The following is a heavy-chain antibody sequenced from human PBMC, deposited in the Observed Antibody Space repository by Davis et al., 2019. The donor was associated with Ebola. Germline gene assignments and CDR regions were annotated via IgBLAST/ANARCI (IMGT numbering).Heavy chain of an antibody. Sequence: AASVKVSCKAVGDTLTSYAMTWVRQAPGQGLEWMGGIIPVFRTANYAQKFQGRVTMTRDTSTSTVYMELSSLRSEDTAVYYCAREAVVVVAATHFYYYYGMDVWGKGTTVTVSS. D-gene: IGHD2-15*01. CDR3: AREAVVVVAATHFYYYYGMDV. J-gene: IGHJ6*04. V-gene: IGHV1-69*05. CDR2: IIPVFRTA. CDR1: GDTLTSYA.